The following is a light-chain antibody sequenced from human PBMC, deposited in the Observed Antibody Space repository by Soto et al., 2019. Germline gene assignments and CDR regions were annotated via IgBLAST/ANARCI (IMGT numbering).Light chain of an antibody. Sequence: QSVLTQPASLSGSPGQSITISCTGTSSDVGGYNYVSWYQQHPGKAPKLVIYDVDNRPSGVSNRFSGSKSGNTASLTISGLQAEDEADYYCSSYTRSSTEVFGTGTKVTVL. CDR1: SSDVGGYNY. J-gene: IGLJ1*01. CDR3: SSYTRSSTEV. CDR2: DVD. V-gene: IGLV2-14*01.